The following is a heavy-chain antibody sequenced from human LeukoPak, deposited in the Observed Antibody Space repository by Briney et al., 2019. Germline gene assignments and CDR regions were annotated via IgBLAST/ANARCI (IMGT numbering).Heavy chain of an antibody. CDR2: ISAYNGNT. Sequence: ASVKVSCKASGYTFTSYGISWVRQAPGQGLEWMGWISAYNGNTNYAQKIQGRVTMTTDTSTSTAYMELRSLRSDDTAVYYCARSPPNLAVALSDYWGQGTLVTVSS. D-gene: IGHD6-19*01. CDR3: ARSPPNLAVALSDY. J-gene: IGHJ4*02. V-gene: IGHV1-18*01. CDR1: GYTFTSYG.